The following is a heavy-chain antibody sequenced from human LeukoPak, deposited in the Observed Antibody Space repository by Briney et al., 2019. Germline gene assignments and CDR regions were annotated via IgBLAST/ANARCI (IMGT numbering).Heavy chain of an antibody. D-gene: IGHD3-10*01. Sequence: GGSLRLSCAASGFTFSNYWMIWDRQAPGKGLEWGANIKQDGSEKYYVDSVRGRFTISRDNAKNSLYLQMNSLRAEDTAVYYCARDHSEAGVFFDSWGQGTRVTVSS. V-gene: IGHV3-7*05. CDR3: ARDHSEAGVFFDS. CDR1: GFTFSNYW. CDR2: IKQDGSEK. J-gene: IGHJ4*02.